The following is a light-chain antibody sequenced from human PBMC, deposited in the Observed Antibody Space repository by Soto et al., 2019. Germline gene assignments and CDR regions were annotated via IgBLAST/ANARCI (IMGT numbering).Light chain of an antibody. Sequence: EIVMTQSPATMSVSPGERATLSCRASQSMGSNVAWYQQKPGQAPRLLMYGASTRAAGIPARFSGSGSGTEFTLTITSLESEDFAVYYCQQYANSPITFGQGTRLEIK. CDR3: QQYANSPIT. V-gene: IGKV3-15*01. CDR1: QSMGSN. J-gene: IGKJ5*01. CDR2: GAS.